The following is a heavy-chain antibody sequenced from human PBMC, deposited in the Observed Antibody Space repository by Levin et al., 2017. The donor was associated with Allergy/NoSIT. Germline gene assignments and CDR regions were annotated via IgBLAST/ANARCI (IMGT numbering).Heavy chain of an antibody. CDR1: GGSIRSSDYY. D-gene: IGHD3-3*01. CDR2: IFYNGNT. Sequence: PSETLSLTCSVSGGSIRSSDYYWSWIRQPPGKGLEWIGYIFYNGNTYQNPSLKSRVTVSIDTSKNEFSVNLRSVTAADTAVYYCARIRATFDMNFDYWGQGTLVTVSS. CDR3: ARIRATFDMNFDY. V-gene: IGHV4-30-4*01. J-gene: IGHJ4*02.